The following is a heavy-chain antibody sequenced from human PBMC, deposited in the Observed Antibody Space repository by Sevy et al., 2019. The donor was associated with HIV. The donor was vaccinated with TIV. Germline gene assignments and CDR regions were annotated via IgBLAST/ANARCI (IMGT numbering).Heavy chain of an antibody. CDR1: GFTFSDYY. Sequence: GGSLRLSCAASGFTFSDYYMSWIRQAPGKGLEWVSYISSSGSTIYYADSVKGRFTISRGNAKNSLYLQMNSLRAEDTAVYYCARKTSDIVVVPAAMPTDAFDIWGQGTMVTVSS. CDR2: ISSSGSTI. CDR3: ARKTSDIVVVPAAMPTDAFDI. J-gene: IGHJ3*02. D-gene: IGHD2-2*01. V-gene: IGHV3-11*04.